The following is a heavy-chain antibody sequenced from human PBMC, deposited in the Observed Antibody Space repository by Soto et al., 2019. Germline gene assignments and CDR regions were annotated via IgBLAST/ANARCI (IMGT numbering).Heavy chain of an antibody. J-gene: IGHJ3*02. Sequence: GGSLRLSCAASGFTFSSYAMGGVRQAPGKGREWVSAISGSGGSTYYADSVKGRFTISRDNSKNPLYLQMNSLRAEDTAVYYCAKDTSQQLVSAFDIWGQGTMVTVSS. V-gene: IGHV3-23*01. CDR2: ISGSGGST. CDR3: AKDTSQQLVSAFDI. CDR1: GFTFSSYA. D-gene: IGHD6-13*01.